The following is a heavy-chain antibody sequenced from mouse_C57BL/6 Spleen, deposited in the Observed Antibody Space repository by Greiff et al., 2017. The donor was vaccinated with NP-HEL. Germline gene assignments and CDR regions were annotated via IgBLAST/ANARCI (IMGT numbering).Heavy chain of an antibody. V-gene: IGHV1-69*01. Sequence: QVQLQQPGAELVMPGASVKLSCKASGYTFTSYWMHWVKQRPGQGLEWIGEIDPSDSYTNYNQKFKGKSTLTVDKSSSTAYMQLSSLTSEDSAVYYCASGRYYGSSYYFDYWGQGTTLTVSS. CDR1: GYTFTSYW. CDR2: IDPSDSYT. J-gene: IGHJ2*01. D-gene: IGHD1-1*01. CDR3: ASGRYYGSSYYFDY.